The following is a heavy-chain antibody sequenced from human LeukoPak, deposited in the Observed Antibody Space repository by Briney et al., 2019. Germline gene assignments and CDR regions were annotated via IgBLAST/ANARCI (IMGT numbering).Heavy chain of an antibody. CDR2: ISTSGTTI. V-gene: IGHV3-48*04. Sequence: GGSLRLSCVASGFTFSSYSMNWVRQAPGKGLEWVAYISTSGTTIYYADSVKGRFTISRDNAKNSLYLQMNSLRAENTAVYYWANLFRFDPWGEGTLVTVPS. J-gene: IGHJ5*02. CDR3: ANLFRFDP. CDR1: GFTFSSYS.